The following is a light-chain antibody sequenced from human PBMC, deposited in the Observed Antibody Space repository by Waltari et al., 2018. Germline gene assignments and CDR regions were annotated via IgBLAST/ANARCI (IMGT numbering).Light chain of an antibody. CDR3: QEYYGTPPDT. J-gene: IGKJ2*01. CDR1: QSVLYSSNNKNY. Sequence: DIVMTQSPDSLAVSLGERATINCKSSQSVLYSSNNKNYLAWYQQKPGQPPNLLIYWASTRESGVPDRFSGSGSGTDFTLTISSLQAEDVAVYYCQEYYGTPPDTFGQGTKLEIK. CDR2: WAS. V-gene: IGKV4-1*01.